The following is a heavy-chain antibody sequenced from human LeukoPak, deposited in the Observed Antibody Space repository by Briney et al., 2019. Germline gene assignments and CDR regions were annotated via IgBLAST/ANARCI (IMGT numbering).Heavy chain of an antibody. CDR2: IYYSGRT. J-gene: IGHJ6*02. Sequence: PSETLSLTCTVSGGSISSYFWSWIRQPPGKGLEWLGYIYYSGRTNYNPSFKSRVTISVDTSKNQFSLKLRSVTASDTAVYYCARLRGGSYAPDAYFYYGMDVWGQGTTVIVSS. CDR3: ARLRGGSYAPDAYFYYGMDV. V-gene: IGHV4-59*08. D-gene: IGHD1-26*01. CDR1: GGSISSYF.